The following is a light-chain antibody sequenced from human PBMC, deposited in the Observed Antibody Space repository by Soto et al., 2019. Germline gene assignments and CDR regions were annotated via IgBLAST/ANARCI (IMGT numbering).Light chain of an antibody. J-gene: IGKJ3*01. Sequence: DIQLTQSPSSLSASVGDRVTITCRASQGFSNFLAWYQQKPGKVPKLLIYAASTLQSGVPSRFSGRGSGTDFTLTINSLQPEDVGTYDCQKYDTAPLTVGPGTTVDIK. CDR3: QKYDTAPLT. CDR1: QGFSNF. CDR2: AAS. V-gene: IGKV1-27*01.